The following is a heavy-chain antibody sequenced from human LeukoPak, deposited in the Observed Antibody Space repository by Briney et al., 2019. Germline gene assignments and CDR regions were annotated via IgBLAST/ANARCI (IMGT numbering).Heavy chain of an antibody. CDR1: GGSFSDYL. J-gene: IGHJ4*02. CDR3: ARGRTGSTNYDY. V-gene: IGHV4-34*01. CDR2: INHVATT. D-gene: IGHD3-10*01. Sequence: SETLSLTCGVSGGSFSDYLWSWIRQPPGKGLEWIGQINHVATTNYNPSLKSRVTMSVDRSKNQFSLRLSSVTAADRAVYYCARGRTGSTNYDYWGQGVLVTVS.